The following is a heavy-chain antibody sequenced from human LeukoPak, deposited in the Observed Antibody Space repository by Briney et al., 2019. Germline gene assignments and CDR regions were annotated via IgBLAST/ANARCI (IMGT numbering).Heavy chain of an antibody. CDR2: IRSKANSYAT. D-gene: IGHD3-22*01. CDR1: GFTFSGSA. J-gene: IGHJ4*02. CDR3: TRLPNYYDSSGYPFNDY. Sequence: GGSLRLSCAASGFTFSGSAMHWVRQASGKGLEWVGRIRSKANSYATAYAASVKGRFTISRDDSKNTAYLQINSLKTEDTAVYYCTRLPNYYDSSGYPFNDYWGQGTLVTVSS. V-gene: IGHV3-73*01.